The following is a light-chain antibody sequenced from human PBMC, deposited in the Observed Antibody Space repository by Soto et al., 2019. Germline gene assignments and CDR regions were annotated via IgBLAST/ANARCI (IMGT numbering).Light chain of an antibody. J-gene: IGKJ5*01. CDR3: QLCSNWPIT. CDR2: DAS. CDR1: QSVSSY. Sequence: EIVLTQSPATLSLSPGERATLSCTASQSVSSYLAWYQHKPGQAPRLLIYDASNRATDIPARFSGSGSGTDFTLIISSLESEDVAVYYCQLCSNWPITVGQATRLK. V-gene: IGKV3-11*01.